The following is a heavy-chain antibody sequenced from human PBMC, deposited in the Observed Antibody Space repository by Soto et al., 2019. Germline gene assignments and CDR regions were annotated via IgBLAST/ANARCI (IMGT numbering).Heavy chain of an antibody. J-gene: IGHJ6*03. CDR3: ARAPHYGSGSYSYYYYMDV. Sequence: GGSLRLSCAASGFTFSSYWMSWVRQAPGKGLEWVANIKQDGSEKYYVDSVKGRFTISRDNAKNSLYLQMNSLRAEDTAVYYCARAPHYGSGSYSYYYYMDVWGKGTTVTVSS. CDR1: GFTFSSYW. D-gene: IGHD3-10*01. V-gene: IGHV3-7*01. CDR2: IKQDGSEK.